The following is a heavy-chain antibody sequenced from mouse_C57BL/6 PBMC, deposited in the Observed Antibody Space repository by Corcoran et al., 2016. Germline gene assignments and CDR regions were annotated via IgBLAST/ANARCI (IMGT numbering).Heavy chain of an antibody. CDR1: GYTFTDHY. D-gene: IGHD1-1*01. Sequence: EVQLQQSGPELVKPGASVKISCKASGYTFTDHYMNWVKQSHGKSLEWIGDINPNNGGTSYNQKFKGKATLTVDKSSSTAYMELRSLTSEDSAVYYCARYYYGSSYPYYFDYWGQGTTLTVSS. V-gene: IGHV1-26*01. CDR2: INPNNGGT. J-gene: IGHJ2*01. CDR3: ARYYYGSSYPYYFDY.